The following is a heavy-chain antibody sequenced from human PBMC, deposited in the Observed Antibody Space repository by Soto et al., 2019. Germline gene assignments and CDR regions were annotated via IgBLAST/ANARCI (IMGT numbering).Heavy chain of an antibody. D-gene: IGHD3-22*01. CDR2: ISYDGSNK. V-gene: IGHV3-30*18. J-gene: IGHJ4*02. CDR3: AKDNLFDYYDSSGYYYFDY. CDR1: GFTFSSYG. Sequence: QVQLVESGGGVVQPGRSLRLSCAASGFTFSSYGMHWVRQAPGKGLEWVAVISYDGSNKYYADSVKGRFTISRDNSTNSLYXQMNSLRAEDTAVYYCAKDNLFDYYDSSGYYYFDYWGQGTLVTVSS.